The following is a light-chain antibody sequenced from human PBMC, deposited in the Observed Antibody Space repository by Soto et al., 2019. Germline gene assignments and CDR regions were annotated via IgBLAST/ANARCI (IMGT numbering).Light chain of an antibody. J-gene: IGKJ4*01. CDR3: QQYYSTPLT. Sequence: DIVMTQSPDSLAVSLGERATINCKSSQSVLYSSNNKNYLAWYQQKRGKPPKLLIYWASTRESGFPDRCSGSGSGTDFTLTISSLQAEDVAVSYCQQYYSTPLTFGGGTKVEIK. CDR1: QSVLYSSNNKNY. V-gene: IGKV4-1*01. CDR2: WAS.